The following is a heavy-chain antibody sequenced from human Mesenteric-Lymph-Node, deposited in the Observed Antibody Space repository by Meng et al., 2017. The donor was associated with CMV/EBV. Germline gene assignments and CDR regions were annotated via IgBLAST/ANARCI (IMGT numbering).Heavy chain of an antibody. J-gene: IGHJ6*02. CDR2: INWNGGST. D-gene: IGHD3-3*01. CDR1: GFTFDDYG. CDR3: ARGIATGGFYAMDA. V-gene: IGHV3-20*04. Sequence: GESLKISCAASGFTFDDYGMSWVRQAPGKGLEWVSGINWNGGSTGYADSVKGRFTISRDNSKDSLYLQMNSLSSEDTGLYFCARGIATGGFYAMDAWGQGTTVTVSS.